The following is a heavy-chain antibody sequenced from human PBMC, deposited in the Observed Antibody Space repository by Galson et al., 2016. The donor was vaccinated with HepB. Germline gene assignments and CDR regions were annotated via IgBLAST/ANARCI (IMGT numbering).Heavy chain of an antibody. Sequence: LRLSCAASGFTFNKYAMHWVRQAPGKGLEWVALIWYDGSNKYYGGSVEGRFTISRDNSKSTLYLEMNSLRVEDTAVYYCARDWELLRGADAFDIWGQGTMVTVSS. V-gene: IGHV3-33*01. D-gene: IGHD1-26*01. CDR2: IWYDGSNK. J-gene: IGHJ3*02. CDR3: ARDWELLRGADAFDI. CDR1: GFTFNKYA.